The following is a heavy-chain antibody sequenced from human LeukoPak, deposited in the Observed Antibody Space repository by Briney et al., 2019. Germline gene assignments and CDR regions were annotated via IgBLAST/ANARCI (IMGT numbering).Heavy chain of an antibody. J-gene: IGHJ4*02. D-gene: IGHD3-3*01. V-gene: IGHV3-7*01. CDR1: GFTFSSYW. CDR3: ARDLKDLTIFGVVTSFDY. CDR2: IKQDGSEK. Sequence: PGGSLRLSCAASGFTFSSYWMSWVRQAPGKGLEWVANIKQDGSEKYYVDSVKGRSTISRDNAKNSLYLQMNSLRAEDTAVYYCARDLKDLTIFGVVTSFDYWGQGTLVTVSS.